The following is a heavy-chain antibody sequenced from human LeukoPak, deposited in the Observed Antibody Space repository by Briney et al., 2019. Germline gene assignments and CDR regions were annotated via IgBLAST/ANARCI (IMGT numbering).Heavy chain of an antibody. CDR3: ARVAGYSSSWYRFDY. D-gene: IGHD6-13*01. CDR1: GFTFSSYE. Sequence: GGSLRLSCAASGFTFSSYEMNWVRQAPGKGLEWVSYISSSGSTIYYADSVKGRFTISRDNAKNSLYLQMNSLRAEDTAVYYRARVAGYSSSWYRFDYWGQGTPVTVSS. J-gene: IGHJ4*02. CDR2: ISSSGSTI. V-gene: IGHV3-48*03.